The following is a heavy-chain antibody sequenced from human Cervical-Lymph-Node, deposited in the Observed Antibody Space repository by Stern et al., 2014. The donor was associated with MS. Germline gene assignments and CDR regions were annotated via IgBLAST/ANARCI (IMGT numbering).Heavy chain of an antibody. CDR2: VRLDFAPE. J-gene: IGHJ6*02. V-gene: IGHV1-69*01. Sequence: VQLVQSGAEVKKPGSSVKVSCTASGDFFNNYPIRWVRQAPGQGLECRGDVRLDFAPENSAQKFQGRVTMTADESTGTVCMALSSLRSEDTAVYYCASLSTDEGLDVWGQGTTVTVSS. D-gene: IGHD2-2*01. CDR3: ASLSTDEGLDV. CDR1: GDFFNNYP.